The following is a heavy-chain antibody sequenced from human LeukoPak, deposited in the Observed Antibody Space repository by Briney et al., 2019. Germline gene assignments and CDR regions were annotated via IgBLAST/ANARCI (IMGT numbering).Heavy chain of an antibody. J-gene: IGHJ5*02. CDR3: AKSKTIFGWFDP. D-gene: IGHD3-3*01. CDR2: ISGSGGST. Sequence: GGCLRLSCAASGFTFSSYAMSWVRQAPGKGPEWVSAISGSGGSTYYADSVKGRFTISRDNSKNTLYLQMNSLRAEDTAVYYCAKSKTIFGWFDPWGQGTLVTVSS. V-gene: IGHV3-23*01. CDR1: GFTFSSYA.